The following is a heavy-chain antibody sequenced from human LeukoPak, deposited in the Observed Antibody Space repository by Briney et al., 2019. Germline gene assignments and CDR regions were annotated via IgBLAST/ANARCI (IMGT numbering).Heavy chain of an antibody. Sequence: GSSVKVSCKASGGTFSSYAISWVRQAPGQGLEWMGRIIPILGIANYAQKFQGRVTITADKSTSTAYMELSSLGSEDTAVYYCASNPGIVVVPAAAGAFDIWGQGTMVTVSS. V-gene: IGHV1-69*04. CDR1: GGTFSSYA. J-gene: IGHJ3*02. CDR3: ASNPGIVVVPAAAGAFDI. D-gene: IGHD2-2*01. CDR2: IIPILGIA.